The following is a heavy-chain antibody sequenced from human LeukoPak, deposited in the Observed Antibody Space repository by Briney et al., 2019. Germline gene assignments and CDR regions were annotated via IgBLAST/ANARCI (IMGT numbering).Heavy chain of an antibody. D-gene: IGHD5-18*01. J-gene: IGHJ3*02. CDR1: GFTFSSYA. CDR3: ARDSGYSYGHDAFDI. V-gene: IGHV3-30*04. Sequence: GGSLRLSCAASGFTFSSYAMHWVRQAPGKGLEWVAVISYDGSNKYYADSVKGRFTISRDNSKNTLYPQMNSLRAEDTAVYYCARDSGYSYGHDAFDIWGQGTMVTVSS. CDR2: ISYDGSNK.